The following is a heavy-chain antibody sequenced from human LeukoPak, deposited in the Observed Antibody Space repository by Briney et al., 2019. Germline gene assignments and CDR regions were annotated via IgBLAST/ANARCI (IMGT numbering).Heavy chain of an antibody. CDR2: IKKDGSEK. CDR3: ARDKRKGSSSSGGDY. J-gene: IGHJ4*02. Sequence: PGGSLRLSCAASGFTFSSYWMSWVRQAPGKGLEWVANIKKDGSEKYYVDSVKGRFTISRDNAKNSLYLQMNSLRAEDTAVYYCARDKRKGSSSSGGDYWGQGTLVTVSS. V-gene: IGHV3-7*03. D-gene: IGHD6-6*01. CDR1: GFTFSSYW.